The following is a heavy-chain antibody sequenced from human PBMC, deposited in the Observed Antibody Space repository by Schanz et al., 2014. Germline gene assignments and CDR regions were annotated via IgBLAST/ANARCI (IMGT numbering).Heavy chain of an antibody. Sequence: EVQLVESGGGLVQPGGSLRLSCAPSGFTFRDYYMAWVRQAPGKGLEWVSALTGSGTTTYYADSVKGRFTISRDNSKNTLDLQMNSLRAEDTAIYYCAKDLAAVGVFDYWGQGSLVTVSP. V-gene: IGHV3-23*04. D-gene: IGHD6-13*01. CDR3: AKDLAAVGVFDY. J-gene: IGHJ4*02. CDR2: LTGSGTTT. CDR1: GFTFRDYY.